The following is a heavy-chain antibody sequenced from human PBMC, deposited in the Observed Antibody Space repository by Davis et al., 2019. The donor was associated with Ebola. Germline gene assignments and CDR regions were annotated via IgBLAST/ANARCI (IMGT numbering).Heavy chain of an antibody. J-gene: IGHJ4*02. D-gene: IGHD1-26*01. CDR1: GYTFTSYG. Sequence: ASVKVSCKASGYTFTSYGISWVRQAPGQGLEWMGWISAYNGNTNYAQKLQGRVTMTTDTSTSTAYMELRSLRSDDTAVYYCARDNIPPRGSYQNDYWGQGTLVTVSS. V-gene: IGHV1-18*04. CDR3: ARDNIPPRGSYQNDY. CDR2: ISAYNGNT.